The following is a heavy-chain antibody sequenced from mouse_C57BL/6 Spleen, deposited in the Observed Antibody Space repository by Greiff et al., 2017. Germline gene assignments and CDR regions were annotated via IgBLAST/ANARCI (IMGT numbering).Heavy chain of an antibody. CDR2: FYPGSGSI. D-gene: IGHD1-1*01. V-gene: IGHV1-62-2*01. J-gene: IGHJ3*01. CDR1: GYTFTEYT. Sequence: VHLVESGAELVKPGASVKLSCKASGYTFTEYTIHWVKQRSGQGLEWIGWFYPGSGSIKYNEKFKDKATLTADKSSSTVYMELSRLTSEDSAVYFCARHEDQRDYGSSYVWFAYWGQGTLVTVSA. CDR3: ARHEDQRDYGSSYVWFAY.